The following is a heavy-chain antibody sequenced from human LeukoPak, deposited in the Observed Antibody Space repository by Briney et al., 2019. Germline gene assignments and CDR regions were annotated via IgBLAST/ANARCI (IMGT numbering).Heavy chain of an antibody. CDR3: ARSLGITGELLYYFDY. J-gene: IGHJ4*02. D-gene: IGHD1-7*01. V-gene: IGHV4-59*01. CDR1: GGSISNYY. Sequence: PSETLSLTCTVSGGSISNYYWSWIRQPPGEGLEWIGYIDYSGNTSYNPSLESRVTISRDTYRTHLSLKLSSVSAADTPVYHCARSLGITGELLYYFDYWGQGTLVTVSS. CDR2: IDYSGNT.